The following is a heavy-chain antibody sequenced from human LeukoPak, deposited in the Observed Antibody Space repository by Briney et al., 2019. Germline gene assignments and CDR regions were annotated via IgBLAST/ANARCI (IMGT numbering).Heavy chain of an antibody. J-gene: IGHJ2*01. D-gene: IGHD4-17*01. CDR3: ARRSGRTVTRYFDL. CDR1: GGSTSSGGYY. CDR2: IYYSGST. Sequence: PSETLSLTCTVSGGSTSSGGYYWGWIRQHPGKGLEWIGYIYYSGSTYYNPSLKSRVTISVDTSKNQFSLKLSSVTAADTAVYYCARRSGRTVTRYFDLWGRGTLVTVSS. V-gene: IGHV4-31*03.